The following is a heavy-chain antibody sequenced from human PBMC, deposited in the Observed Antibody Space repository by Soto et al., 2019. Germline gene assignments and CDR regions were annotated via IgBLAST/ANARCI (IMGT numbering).Heavy chain of an antibody. CDR3: ARGATVTSYYYYGMDV. Sequence: GGSLRLSCAASGFTFSSYAMHWVRQAPGKGLEWVAVISYDGSNKYYADSVKGRFTISRDNSKNTLYLQMNSLRAEDTAVYYCARGATVTSYYYYGMDVWGQGTTVTVSS. CDR1: GFTFSSYA. V-gene: IGHV3-30-3*01. D-gene: IGHD4-17*01. CDR2: ISYDGSNK. J-gene: IGHJ6*02.